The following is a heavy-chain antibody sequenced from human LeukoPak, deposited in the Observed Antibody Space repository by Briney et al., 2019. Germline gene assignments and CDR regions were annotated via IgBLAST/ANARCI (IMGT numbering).Heavy chain of an antibody. J-gene: IGHJ3*02. CDR2: IYTSGST. CDR3: ARQKCTSTSCLTKNAFDI. CDR1: GSISSYY. D-gene: IGHD2-2*01. Sequence: SETLSLTCTVSGSISSYYWSWIRQPPGKGLEWIGYIYTSGSTNYNPSLKSRVTTSVDTSKNQFSLDLSSVTAADTAVYYCARQKCTSTSCLTKNAFDIWGQGTMVTVSS. V-gene: IGHV4-4*09.